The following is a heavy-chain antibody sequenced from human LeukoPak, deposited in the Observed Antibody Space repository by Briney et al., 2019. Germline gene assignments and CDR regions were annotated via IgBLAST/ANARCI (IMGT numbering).Heavy chain of an antibody. D-gene: IGHD3-10*01. CDR3: ARVSSSGVWDY. CDR1: GGSISSGSYY. V-gene: IGHV4-61*02. CDR2: IYTSGSI. Sequence: SETLSLTCTVSGGSISSGSYYWSWIRQPAGKGLEWIGRIYTSGSINYNPSLKSRVTISLDTSKNQFSLKLGSVTAADTAVYYCARVSSSGVWDYWGQGTLVTVSS. J-gene: IGHJ4*02.